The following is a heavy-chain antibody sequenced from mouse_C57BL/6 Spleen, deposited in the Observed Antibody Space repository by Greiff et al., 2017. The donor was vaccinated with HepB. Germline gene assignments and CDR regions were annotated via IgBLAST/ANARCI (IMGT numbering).Heavy chain of an antibody. J-gene: IGHJ1*03. V-gene: IGHV1-80*01. Sequence: QVQLQQSGAELVKPGASVKISCKASGYAFSSYWMNWVKQRPGKGLEWIGQIYPGDGDTNYNGKFKGKATLTADKSSSTAYMQLSSLTSKDSAVYFCARAPYGYWYFDVWGTGTTVTVSS. CDR3: ARAPYGYWYFDV. D-gene: IGHD1-1*02. CDR2: IYPGDGDT. CDR1: GYAFSSYW.